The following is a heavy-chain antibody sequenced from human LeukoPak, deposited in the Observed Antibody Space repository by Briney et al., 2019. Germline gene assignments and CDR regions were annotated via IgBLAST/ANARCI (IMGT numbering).Heavy chain of an antibody. V-gene: IGHV4-38-2*02. Sequence: SETLSLTCTVSGFSISSGHYWGWVRQPPGAGLEWIGSVYQSGTTYYNPSLKSRVTTSVDMSKNQFSLRLRPVTAAYTAVYYCARIFIRNGYSSYFDCWGQGTLVTVSS. D-gene: IGHD5-18*01. CDR3: ARIFIRNGYSSYFDC. J-gene: IGHJ4*02. CDR1: GFSISSGHY. CDR2: VYQSGTT.